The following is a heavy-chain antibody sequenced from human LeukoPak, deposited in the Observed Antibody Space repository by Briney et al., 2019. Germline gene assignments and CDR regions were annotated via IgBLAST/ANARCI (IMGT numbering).Heavy chain of an antibody. Sequence: PSETLSLTCTVSGGSISSYYWSWIRQPPGKGLEWIGYIYYSGSTNYNPSLKGRVTISVDTSKNQFSLKLSSVTAADTAVYYCARLKYYDFWSGYGMDVWGQGTTVTVSS. CDR3: ARLKYYDFWSGYGMDV. CDR1: GGSISSYY. J-gene: IGHJ6*02. D-gene: IGHD3-3*01. CDR2: IYYSGST. V-gene: IGHV4-59*08.